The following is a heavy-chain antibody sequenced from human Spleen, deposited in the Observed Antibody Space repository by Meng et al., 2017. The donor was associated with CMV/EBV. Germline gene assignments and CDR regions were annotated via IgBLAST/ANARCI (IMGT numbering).Heavy chain of an antibody. CDR2: IYYSGST. V-gene: IGHV4-39*07. D-gene: IGHD2-15*01. CDR3: ARDGHYLAVFFDY. J-gene: IGHJ4*02. CDR1: CGSVRSSTYY. Sequence: SCGSVRSSTYYWGWIRQPPGKGLGWIGSIYYSGSTYYNASLKSRVTISLDTSKNQFSLMLRSVTAADTAVYYCARDGHYLAVFFDYWGQGALVTVSS.